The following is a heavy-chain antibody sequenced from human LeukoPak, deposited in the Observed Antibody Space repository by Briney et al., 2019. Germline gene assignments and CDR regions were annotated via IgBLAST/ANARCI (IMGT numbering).Heavy chain of an antibody. V-gene: IGHV4-39*01. CDR1: GGSISSSSYY. J-gene: IGHJ4*02. Sequence: SETLSLTCTVSGGSISSSSYYWGWIRQPPGKGLEWIGSIYYSGSTYYNPSHKSRVTISVDTSKNQFSLKLSSVTAADTAVYYCARSVDTASYFDYWGQGTLVTVSS. D-gene: IGHD5-18*01. CDR2: IYYSGST. CDR3: ARSVDTASYFDY.